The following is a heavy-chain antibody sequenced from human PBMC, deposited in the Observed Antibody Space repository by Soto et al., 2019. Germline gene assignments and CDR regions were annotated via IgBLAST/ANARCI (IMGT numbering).Heavy chain of an antibody. J-gene: IGHJ4*02. V-gene: IGHV3-23*01. CDR3: AKGPFGVEPPNYYFNY. D-gene: IGHD3-10*01. Sequence: EVQLLDSGGGLVQPGGSLRLSCAASGFTFSNYAMTWVRQAPGQGLEWVSVISGNSGTTYYADSVMGRFTISRDNSKNTLYLQRTGLRAENTAVYYWAKGPFGVEPPNYYFNYWGQGPLVPVPS. CDR1: GFTFSNYA. CDR2: ISGNSGTT.